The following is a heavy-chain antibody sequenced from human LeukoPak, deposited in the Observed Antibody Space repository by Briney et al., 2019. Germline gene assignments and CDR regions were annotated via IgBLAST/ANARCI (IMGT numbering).Heavy chain of an antibody. D-gene: IGHD2-2*01. CDR2: IYYSGST. CDR1: GGSFSSYY. CDR3: ARTIVVVPAATVNWFDP. Sequence: SETLSLTCTVSGGSFSSYYWSWIRQPPGKGLEWIGYIYYSGSTNYNPSLKSRVTISVDTSKNQFSLKLSSVTAADTAVYYCARTIVVVPAATVNWFDPWGQGTLVTVSS. J-gene: IGHJ5*02. V-gene: IGHV4-59*01.